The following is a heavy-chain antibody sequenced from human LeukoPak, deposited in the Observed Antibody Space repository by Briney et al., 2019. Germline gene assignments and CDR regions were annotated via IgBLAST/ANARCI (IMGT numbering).Heavy chain of an antibody. Sequence: SETLSLTCDVSGGSITQTNYWTWVRQPPGKGLEWVGEVNLQGGTNYNPSLLRRVAISVDTSANHVSLQMTSVTAADTAVYYCARDGSSSWLPYFDYWGQGTLVTVSS. CDR1: GGSITQTNY. D-gene: IGHD6-13*01. CDR3: ARDGSSSWLPYFDY. J-gene: IGHJ4*02. V-gene: IGHV4-4*02. CDR2: VNLQGGT.